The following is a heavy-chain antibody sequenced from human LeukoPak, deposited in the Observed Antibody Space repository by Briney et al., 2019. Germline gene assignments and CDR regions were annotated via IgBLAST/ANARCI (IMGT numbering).Heavy chain of an antibody. CDR2: ISSSSSYI. D-gene: IGHD2-15*01. V-gene: IGHV3-21*04. CDR3: ARTPSGYCSGGSCYYFDY. CDR1: GFTFSSYS. J-gene: IGHJ4*02. Sequence: GGSLRLSCAASGFTFSSYSMNWVRQAPGKGLEWVSSISSSSSYIYYADSVKGRFTTSRDNSKNTLYLQMNSLRAEDTAVYYCARTPSGYCSGGSCYYFDYWGQGTLVTVSS.